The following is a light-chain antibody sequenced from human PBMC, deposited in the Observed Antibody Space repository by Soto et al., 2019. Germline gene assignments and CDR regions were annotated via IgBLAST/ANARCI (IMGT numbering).Light chain of an antibody. CDR2: DAS. CDR1: QSVSSY. CDR3: QQRSNWIT. V-gene: IGKV3-11*01. Sequence: EIVLTQSPATRSLSPGERATLSCRASQSVSSYLAWYQQKPGQAPRLLIYDASNRATGIPARFSGSGSGTDFTLTISSLEPEDFAVYYCQQRSNWITFVQGTRLEIK. J-gene: IGKJ5*01.